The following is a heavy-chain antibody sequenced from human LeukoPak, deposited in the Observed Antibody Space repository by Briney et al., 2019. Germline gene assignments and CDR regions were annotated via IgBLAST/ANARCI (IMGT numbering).Heavy chain of an antibody. D-gene: IGHD2-2*01. V-gene: IGHV5-51*01. Sequence: GESLNISCQGSGYSFTSYWTGWVRQMTGKGLEWMGIIYPGDSDTRYSPSFQGPVPISADKSLSTASLQWSSLKASDTAMYYCARLEGYCRSTSCRTYNWFDPWGQGTLVTVSS. CDR3: ARLEGYCRSTSCRTYNWFDP. CDR2: IYPGDSDT. J-gene: IGHJ5*02. CDR1: GYSFTSYW.